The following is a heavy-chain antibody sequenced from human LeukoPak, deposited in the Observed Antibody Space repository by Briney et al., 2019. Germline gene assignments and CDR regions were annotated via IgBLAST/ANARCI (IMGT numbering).Heavy chain of an antibody. CDR1: GFTFSSYS. Sequence: SGGSLRLSCAASGFTFSSYSMNWVRQAPGKGLEWVSSISSSSSYIYYADSVKGRFTISRDNAKNSLYLQMNSLRAEDTAVYYCAKDPITIFGVATFDYWGQGTLVTVSS. V-gene: IGHV3-21*01. J-gene: IGHJ4*02. CDR2: ISSSSSYI. CDR3: AKDPITIFGVATFDY. D-gene: IGHD3-3*01.